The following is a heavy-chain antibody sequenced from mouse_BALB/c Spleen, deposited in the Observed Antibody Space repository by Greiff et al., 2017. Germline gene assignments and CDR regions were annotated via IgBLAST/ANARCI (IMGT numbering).Heavy chain of an antibody. V-gene: IGHV14-4*02. CDR1: GFNIQDYY. J-gene: IGHJ4*01. CDR3: NAGYYYGSSYAMDY. CDR2: IDPENGDT. D-gene: IGHD1-1*01. Sequence: VQLQQSGAELVRSGASVKLSCTASGFNIQDYYMPWVKQRPEQGLEWIGWIDPENGDTEYAPKFQGKATMTADTSSNTAYLQLSSLTSEDTAVYYCNAGYYYGSSYAMDYWGQGTSVTVSS.